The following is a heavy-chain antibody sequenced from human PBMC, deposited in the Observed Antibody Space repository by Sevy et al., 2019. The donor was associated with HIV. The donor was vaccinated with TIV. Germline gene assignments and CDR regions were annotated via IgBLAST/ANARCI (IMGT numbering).Heavy chain of an antibody. CDR2: IKSKTDGGTT. Sequence: GGSLRLSCAASGFTFSNAWMSWVRQAPGKGLEWVGRIKSKTDGGTTDYAAPVKGRFTISRDDSKITLYLQMNSLKTEDTAVYYCTTVQYYDSSGYYVDIWGQGTMVTVSS. J-gene: IGHJ3*02. D-gene: IGHD3-22*01. V-gene: IGHV3-15*01. CDR1: GFTFSNAW. CDR3: TTVQYYDSSGYYVDI.